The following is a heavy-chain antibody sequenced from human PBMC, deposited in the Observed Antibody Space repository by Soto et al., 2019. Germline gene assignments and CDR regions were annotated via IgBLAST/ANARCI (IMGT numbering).Heavy chain of an antibody. CDR1: GDSVSSNSAA. CDR2: TFYRSGWFN. CDR3: AKGGSLGPLTRYAFHS. Sequence: SQTLSLTCAISGDSVSSNSAAWNWIRQSPSRGLEWLGRTFYRSGWFNNYAVSVKGRISINPDTSKNQFSLQLNSVTPEDTAVYYCAKGGSLGPLTRYAFHSWGQETLVTVST. D-gene: IGHD3-16*01. J-gene: IGHJ4*02. V-gene: IGHV6-1*01.